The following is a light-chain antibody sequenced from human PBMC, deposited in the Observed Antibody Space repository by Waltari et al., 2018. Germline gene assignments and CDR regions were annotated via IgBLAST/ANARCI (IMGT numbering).Light chain of an antibody. CDR2: RSD. J-gene: IGLJ3*02. Sequence: QAGLIQPPSVSRALGQTATLTCAGNRNNVGTQGVAWLQQHQGHPPKLLSYRSDNRPSGISERFSASRSGNTASLTITGLQADDEDDYYCSAWDKDLVAVVFGGGTKLTVL. CDR3: SAWDKDLVAVV. V-gene: IGLV10-54*04. CDR1: RNNVGTQG.